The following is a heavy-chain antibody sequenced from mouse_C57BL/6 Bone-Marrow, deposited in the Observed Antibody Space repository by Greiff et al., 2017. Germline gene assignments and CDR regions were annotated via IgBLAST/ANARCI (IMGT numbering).Heavy chain of an antibody. D-gene: IGHD1-1*02. V-gene: IGHV1-53*01. CDR3: SSGSYLWDY. J-gene: IGHJ2*01. Sequence: VQLQQPGTELVKPGASVKLSCKASGYTFTGYWMHWVKQRPGHGLEWIGKINPGNGSTNYNEKFKNKATLTADKSSSTAYMQLSSLTSEDSAVFYCSSGSYLWDYWGRGTTLTVSS. CDR2: INPGNGST. CDR1: GYTFTGYW.